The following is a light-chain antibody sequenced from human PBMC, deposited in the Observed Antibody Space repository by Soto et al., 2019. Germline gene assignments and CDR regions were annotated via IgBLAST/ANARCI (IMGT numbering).Light chain of an antibody. CDR2: GAS. V-gene: IGKV3-20*01. Sequence: IVLTQSPCALSLSPGERATLSCRASQSVSRYLAWYHRKPGQAPRLLIYGASSRATGIPDRFSGSGSGTDFTLTISRLEPEDFAVYYCQNYDSYPPTTFGQGTKVDI. CDR3: QNYDSYPPTT. J-gene: IGKJ1*01. CDR1: QSVSRY.